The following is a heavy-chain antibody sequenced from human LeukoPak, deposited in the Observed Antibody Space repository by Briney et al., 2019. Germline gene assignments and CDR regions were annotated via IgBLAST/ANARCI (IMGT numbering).Heavy chain of an antibody. Sequence: GGSLRLSCAASGFTFSSYSMNWVRQAPGKGLEWVSYISSSSSTIYYADSVKGRFTISRDNAKNSLYLQMSSLRDEDTAVYYCARESDGSYGDYWGQGTLVTVSS. D-gene: IGHD1-26*01. CDR1: GFTFSSYS. CDR3: ARESDGSYGDY. CDR2: ISSSSSTI. V-gene: IGHV3-48*02. J-gene: IGHJ4*02.